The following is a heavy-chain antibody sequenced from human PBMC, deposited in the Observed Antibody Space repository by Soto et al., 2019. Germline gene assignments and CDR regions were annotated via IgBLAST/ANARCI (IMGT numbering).Heavy chain of an antibody. CDR2: KYYTGTS. J-gene: IGHJ5*01. D-gene: IGHD6-13*01. V-gene: IGHV4-39*01. Sequence: QLLLQESGPGLVKPSETLSLTCSVSGDSISSSTYCWGWIRQPPGKGLEWIGSKYYTGTSHYNPSLNSRVTISVDTSNNLFSLKVTSVTAADTAVYYCARHRDPGYSSSGFNSWGQGTLVIVSS. CDR1: GDSISSSTYC. CDR3: ARHRDPGYSSSGFNS.